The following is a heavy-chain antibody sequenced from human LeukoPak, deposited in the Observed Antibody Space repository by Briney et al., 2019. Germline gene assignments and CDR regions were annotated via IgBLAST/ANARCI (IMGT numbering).Heavy chain of an antibody. J-gene: IGHJ5*02. CDR1: GGSFSGYY. CDR3: ARVLPMVRGVIITRSYNWFDP. D-gene: IGHD3-10*01. V-gene: IGHV4-34*01. CDR2: INHSGST. Sequence: SETLSLTCAVYGGSFSGYYWSWIRQPPGKGLEWIGEINHSGSTNCNPSLKSRVTISVDTSKNQFSLKLSSVTAADTAVYYCARVLPMVRGVIITRSYNWFDPWGQGTLVTVSS.